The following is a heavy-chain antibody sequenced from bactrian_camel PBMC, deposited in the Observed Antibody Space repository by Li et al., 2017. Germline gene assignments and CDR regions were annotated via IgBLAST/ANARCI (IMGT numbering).Heavy chain of an antibody. J-gene: IGHJ6*01. CDR2: IDSDGTT. CDR3: ATSRITGRCRFDY. Sequence: HVQLVESGGGSVQAGGSLRLSCAASGYTFSRYTFSRYCMGWFRQGTGKEREDVAFIDSDGTTTYANSVKGRFTISRDNAKNTLYLQMNSLKPEDTNMYYCATSRITGRCRFDYWGQGTQVTVS. V-gene: IGHV3S55*01. D-gene: IGHD8*01. CDR1: GYTFSRYTFSRYC.